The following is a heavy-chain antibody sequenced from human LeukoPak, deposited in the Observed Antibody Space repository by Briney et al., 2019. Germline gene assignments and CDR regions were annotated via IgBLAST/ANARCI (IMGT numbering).Heavy chain of an antibody. D-gene: IGHD4-23*01. V-gene: IGHV3-21*01. J-gene: IGHJ4*02. Sequence: PGGSLRLSCAASGFTFSSYSMNWVRQAPGKGLEWVSSISSSSSYIYYADSVKGRFTISRDNAKNTLYLQMNSLRAEDTAVYYCAKDYETVVTPERYFDYWGQGTLVTVSS. CDR3: AKDYETVVTPERYFDY. CDR2: ISSSSSYI. CDR1: GFTFSSYS.